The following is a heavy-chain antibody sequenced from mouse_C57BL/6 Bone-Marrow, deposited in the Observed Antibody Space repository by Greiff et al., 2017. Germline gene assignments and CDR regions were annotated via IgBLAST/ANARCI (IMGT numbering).Heavy chain of an antibody. CDR1: GFNIKDDY. CDR3: TTNGYYGYAMDY. CDR2: IVPENGDT. Sequence: EVQLQQSGAELVRPGASLKLSCTASGFNIKDDYMHWVQQRPEQGLEWIGWIVPENGDTEYASTFPGTASISTDTTSNTAYLQLSSLTPEDTAVYYCTTNGYYGYAMDYWGQGTSVTVSS. J-gene: IGHJ4*01. V-gene: IGHV14-4*01. D-gene: IGHD2-3*01.